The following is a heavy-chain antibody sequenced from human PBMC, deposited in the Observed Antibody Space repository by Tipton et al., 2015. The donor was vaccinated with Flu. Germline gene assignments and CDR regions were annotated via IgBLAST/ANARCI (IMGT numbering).Heavy chain of an antibody. CDR2: ISYDGYNT. D-gene: IGHD3-22*01. Sequence: QVQLVQSGGGVVQPGRSLRLSCAASGFTFSSYGMHWVRQAPGKGLEWVALISYDGYNTYYADSVKGRFTISRDNAKHSLYLQMNSLRPEDTAFYYCVKDMIGYYYDFSGSFHYWGQGTLVTVSS. CDR3: VKDMIGYYYDFSGSFHY. CDR1: GFTFSSYG. V-gene: IGHV3-30*18. J-gene: IGHJ4*02.